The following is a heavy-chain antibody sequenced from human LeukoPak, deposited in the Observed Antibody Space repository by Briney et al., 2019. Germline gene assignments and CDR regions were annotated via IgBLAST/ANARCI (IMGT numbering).Heavy chain of an antibody. J-gene: IGHJ4*02. CDR3: ARWYCSSTSCYVFDY. CDR1: GYTFTGYY. D-gene: IGHD2-2*01. V-gene: IGHV1-2*02. CDR2: INPNSGGT. Sequence: ASVTVSCKASGYTFTGYYMHWVRQAPGQGLEWMGWINPNSGGTNYAQKFQGRVTMTRDTSISTAYMELSRMRSDDTAVYYCARWYCSSTSCYVFDYWGQGTLVTVSS.